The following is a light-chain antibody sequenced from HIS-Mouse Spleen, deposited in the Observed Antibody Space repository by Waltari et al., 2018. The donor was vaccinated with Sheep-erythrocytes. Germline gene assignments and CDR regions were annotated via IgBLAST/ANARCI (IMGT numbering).Light chain of an antibody. Sequence: QSALTQPRPVSGSPGQSVTISCTGTSSDVGGYNYVSWYQEHPGKAPKLMIYDVSKRASGVLDPFSGSKSGNTASLTISGLQAEDEADYYCCSYAGSYNHVFATGTKVTVL. CDR1: SSDVGGYNY. CDR2: DVS. V-gene: IGLV2-11*01. J-gene: IGLJ1*01. CDR3: CSYAGSYNHV.